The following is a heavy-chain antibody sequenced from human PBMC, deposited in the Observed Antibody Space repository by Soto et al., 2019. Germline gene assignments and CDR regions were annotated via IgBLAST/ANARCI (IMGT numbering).Heavy chain of an antibody. CDR1: GFTFSSYA. V-gene: IGHV3-30-3*01. J-gene: IGHJ2*01. Sequence: QVKLVESRGGVVQPGRSLRLSCAASGFTFSSYAMHWVRQAPGKGLEWVAVISYDGSNKYYADSVKGRFTISRDNSKNTLYLQMNSLRAEDTAVYYCARGSYDILTVYFDLWGRGTLVTVSS. D-gene: IGHD3-9*01. CDR3: ARGSYDILTVYFDL. CDR2: ISYDGSNK.